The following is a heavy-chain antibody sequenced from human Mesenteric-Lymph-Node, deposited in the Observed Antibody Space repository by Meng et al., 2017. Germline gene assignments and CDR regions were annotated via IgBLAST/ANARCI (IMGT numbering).Heavy chain of an antibody. Sequence: SVKVSCKASGGTFSSYAISWVRQAPGQGLEWMGGIIPIFGTANYAQKFQGRVTITADESTSTAYMELRSLRSDDTAVYYCARVFRGYSGYPPSWYFDLWGRGTLVTVSS. D-gene: IGHD5-12*01. J-gene: IGHJ2*01. CDR2: IIPIFGTA. CDR1: GGTFSSYA. V-gene: IGHV1-69*13. CDR3: ARVFRGYSGYPPSWYFDL.